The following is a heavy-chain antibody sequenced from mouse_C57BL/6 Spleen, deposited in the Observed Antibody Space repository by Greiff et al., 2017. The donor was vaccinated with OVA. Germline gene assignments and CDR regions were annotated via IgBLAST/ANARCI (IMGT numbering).Heavy chain of an antibody. CDR3: ARGGITASVDV. J-gene: IGHJ1*03. CDR1: GYTFTSYW. D-gene: IGHD1-2*01. V-gene: IGHV1-59*01. Sequence: QVQLQQPGAELVRPGTSVKLSCKASGYTFTSYWMHWVKQRPGQGLEWIGVIDPSDSYTNYNQKFKGKATLTVDTSSSTAYMQLSILTSEDYAVDYCARGGITASVDVWGTGTTVTGSS. CDR2: IDPSDSYT.